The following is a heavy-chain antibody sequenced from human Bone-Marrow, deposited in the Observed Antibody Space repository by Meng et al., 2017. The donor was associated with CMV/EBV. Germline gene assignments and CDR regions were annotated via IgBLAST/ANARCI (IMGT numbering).Heavy chain of an antibody. V-gene: IGHV3-30-3*01. CDR1: GFTFRNFA. Sequence: GGPLRLSCAASGFTFRNFAIYWVRQAPGKGLEWVAVISYDGSNKYYADSVKGRFTISRDNSKNTLYLQMNSLRAEEAAGYYCATDIVVVPASTVWTSGAMDVWGQGTTVTVSS. CDR3: ATDIVVVPASTVWTSGAMDV. J-gene: IGHJ6*02. D-gene: IGHD2-2*01. CDR2: ISYDGSNK.